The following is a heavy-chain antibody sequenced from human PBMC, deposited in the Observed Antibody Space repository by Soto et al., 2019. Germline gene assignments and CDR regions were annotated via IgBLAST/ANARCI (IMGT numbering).Heavy chain of an antibody. D-gene: IGHD6-19*01. J-gene: IGHJ4*02. Sequence: QVQLVESGGGVVQPGRSLRLSCAASGFTFSSYAMHWVRQAPGKGLEWVAVISYDGSNKYYADSVKGRFTISRDNSKNTLYLQMNSLRAEDTAVYYCARDSRQWLVRGIDYWGQGTLVTVSS. CDR3: ARDSRQWLVRGIDY. CDR2: ISYDGSNK. V-gene: IGHV3-30-3*01. CDR1: GFTFSSYA.